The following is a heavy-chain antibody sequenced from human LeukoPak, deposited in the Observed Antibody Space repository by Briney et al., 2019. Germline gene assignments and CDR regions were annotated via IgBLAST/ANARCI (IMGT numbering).Heavy chain of an antibody. CDR3: ANGMPCSSTSCPLIY. CDR2: ISGSGGST. V-gene: IGHV3-23*01. CDR1: GFTFSSYA. J-gene: IGHJ4*02. D-gene: IGHD2-2*01. Sequence: GGSLRLSCAASGFTFSSYAMSWVCQAPGKGLEWVSAISGSGGSTYYADSVKGRFTISRDNSKNTLYLQRNSLRAEDTAVYYCANGMPCSSTSCPLIYWGQGTLVTVSS.